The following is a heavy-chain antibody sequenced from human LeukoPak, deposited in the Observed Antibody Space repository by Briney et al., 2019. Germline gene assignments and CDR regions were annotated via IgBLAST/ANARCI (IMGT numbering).Heavy chain of an antibody. CDR1: GFTFSNYW. CDR2: IKQDGSEK. D-gene: IGHD2-8*02. Sequence: GGSLRLSCAASGFTFSNYWMGWVRQAPGKGLEWVANIKQDGSEKRYVDPVKGRFTISRDNAKNSLYLQMNSLRAEDTAVYYCARAPATNEWRCMDYWGQGTLVTVPS. V-gene: IGHV3-7*01. J-gene: IGHJ4*02. CDR3: ARAPATNEWRCMDY.